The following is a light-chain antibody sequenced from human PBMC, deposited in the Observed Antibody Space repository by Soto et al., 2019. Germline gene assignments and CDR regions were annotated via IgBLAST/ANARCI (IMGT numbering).Light chain of an antibody. CDR2: GAS. CDR3: QHYNNWLT. CDR1: QSVSSN. J-gene: IGKJ4*01. V-gene: IGKV3-15*01. Sequence: EIVMTQSPATLSVSPGERATLSCRASQSVSSNLAWYQQKPGQAPRLLIYGASTRATGIPAGFSGSGSGTEFTVTISSLQSEDFAVYYCQHYNNWLTFGGGTKVEIK.